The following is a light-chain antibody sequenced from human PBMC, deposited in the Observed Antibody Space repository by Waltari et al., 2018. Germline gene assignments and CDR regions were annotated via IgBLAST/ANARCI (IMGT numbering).Light chain of an antibody. CDR3: QNHERLPAM. CDR2: AAS. V-gene: IGKV3-20*01. CDR1: QSISRY. J-gene: IGKJ1*01. Sequence: EIVLTQSPGTLSLSPGERATLSCRASQSISRYLAWYQQKPGQATRLLIYAASSRATGIPDRFSGSGSGTDFSLTISRLEPEDFAVYYCQNHERLPAMFGQGSKVEIK.